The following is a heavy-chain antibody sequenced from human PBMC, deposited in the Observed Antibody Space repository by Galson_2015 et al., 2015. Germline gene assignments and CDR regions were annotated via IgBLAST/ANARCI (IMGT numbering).Heavy chain of an antibody. CDR3: ARDDPVFGAYPF. V-gene: IGHV3-7*01. J-gene: IGHJ3*01. CDR1: GFTFRTYW. Sequence: SLRLSCAASGFTFRTYWMSWVRQAPGRGLEWVANIKEDGSKRYHADSVKGRFMISRDNAKNSLFLQMNSLRGDDTAISYCARDDPVFGAYPFWGQGAMVTVSA. D-gene: IGHD3-10*02. CDR2: IKEDGSKR.